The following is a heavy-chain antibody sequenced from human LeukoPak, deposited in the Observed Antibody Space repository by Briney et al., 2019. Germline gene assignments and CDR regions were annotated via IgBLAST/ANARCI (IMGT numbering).Heavy chain of an antibody. CDR1: GGSISSYY. J-gene: IGHJ4*02. CDR3: ARVGPRYDSSGYYYYFDY. CDR2: IYSSGST. Sequence: PSETLSLTCTVSGGSISSYYWSWIRQPPGKGLEWIGYIYSSGSTNYNPSLKSRVTISVDTSKNQFSLKLSSVTAADTAVYYCARVGPRYDSSGYYYYFDYWGQGTLVTVSS. V-gene: IGHV4-4*09. D-gene: IGHD3-22*01.